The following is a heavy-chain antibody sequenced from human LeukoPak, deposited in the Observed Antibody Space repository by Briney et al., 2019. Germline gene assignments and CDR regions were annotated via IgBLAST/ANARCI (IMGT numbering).Heavy chain of an antibody. J-gene: IGHJ6*02. V-gene: IGHV3-48*02. Sequence: GGSLRLSCAASGFTFSSYSMNWVRQAPGKGLEWVSYISSSSSTIYYADSVKGRFTISRDNAKNSLYLQMNSLRDEDTAVSYCARVQVDIVATEYYYYYYGMDVWGQGTTVTVSS. CDR1: GFTFSSYS. CDR3: ARVQVDIVATEYYYYYYGMDV. D-gene: IGHD5-12*01. CDR2: ISSSSSTI.